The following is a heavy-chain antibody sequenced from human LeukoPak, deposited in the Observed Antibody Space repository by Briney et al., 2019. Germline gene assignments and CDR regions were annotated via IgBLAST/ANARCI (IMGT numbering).Heavy chain of an antibody. Sequence: GGSLRLSCAASGFTFSSYRMNWVRQAPGKGLEGVSYISSSSSTIYYADSVKGRFTISRDNAKNSLYLQMNSLRAEDTAVYYCARDLSGVTGYTYGRGIDYWGQGTLVTVSS. CDR3: ARDLSGVTGYTYGRGIDY. D-gene: IGHD5-18*01. CDR1: GFTFSSYR. CDR2: ISSSSSTI. V-gene: IGHV3-48*04. J-gene: IGHJ4*02.